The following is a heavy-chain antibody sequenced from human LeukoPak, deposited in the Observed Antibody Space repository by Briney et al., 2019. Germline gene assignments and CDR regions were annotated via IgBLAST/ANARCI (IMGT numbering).Heavy chain of an antibody. J-gene: IGHJ4*02. CDR3: ARDAVAGTFDY. Sequence: PGGSLRLSCAASGFTFSSYSMNWVLQAPGKGLQWVSSISSSSSYIYYADSVKGRFTISRDNAKNSLYLQMNSLRAEDTAVYYCARDAVAGTFDYWGQGTLVTVSS. D-gene: IGHD6-19*01. V-gene: IGHV3-21*01. CDR1: GFTFSSYS. CDR2: ISSSSSYI.